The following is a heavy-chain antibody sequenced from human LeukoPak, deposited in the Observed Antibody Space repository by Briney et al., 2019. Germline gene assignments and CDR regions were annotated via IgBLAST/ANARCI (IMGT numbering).Heavy chain of an antibody. CDR2: IYYSGST. V-gene: IGHV4-31*03. CDR3: AREMYSSSFGYFDY. J-gene: IGHJ4*02. Sequence: SETLSLTCTVSSGSISSGGYYWSWIRQHPGKGLEWIGYIYYSGSTFYNPSLKSRVTISVNTSKNQFSLKLSSVTAADTAVYYCAREMYSSSFGYFDYWGQGTLVIVSS. D-gene: IGHD6-6*01. CDR1: SGSISSGGYY.